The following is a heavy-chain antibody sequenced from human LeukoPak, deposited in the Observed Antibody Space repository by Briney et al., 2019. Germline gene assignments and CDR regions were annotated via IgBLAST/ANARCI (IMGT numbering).Heavy chain of an antibody. CDR1: GGSISTYY. V-gene: IGHV4-59*01. Sequence: SETLSLTCTVSGGSISTYYWSWIRQPPGGGLEWIGYVFYSRNTRYNPSLKSRVSISIDTSKNQFSLKLSSVTAADTAVYYCARDSGYDSDAFAIWGQGTVVTVSS. CDR2: VFYSRNT. CDR3: ARDSGYDSDAFAI. D-gene: IGHD5-12*01. J-gene: IGHJ3*02.